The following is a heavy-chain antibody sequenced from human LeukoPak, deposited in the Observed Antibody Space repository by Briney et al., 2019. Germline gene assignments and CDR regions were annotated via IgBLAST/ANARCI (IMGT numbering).Heavy chain of an antibody. D-gene: IGHD3-22*01. V-gene: IGHV3-23*01. CDR2: ISGSGGST. J-gene: IGHJ4*02. CDR1: GFTFSSYA. CDR3: AKDPGQRLPNQWLPPYYFDY. Sequence: TGGSLRLSCAASGFTFSSYAMSWVRQAPGKGLEWVSAISGSGGSTYYADSVKGRFTISRDNSKNTLYLQMNSLRAEDTAVYYCAKDPGQRLPNQWLPPYYFDYWGQGTLVTVSS.